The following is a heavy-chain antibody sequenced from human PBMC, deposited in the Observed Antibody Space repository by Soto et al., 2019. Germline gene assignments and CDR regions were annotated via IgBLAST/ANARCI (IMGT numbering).Heavy chain of an antibody. CDR1: GFTFSSYA. CDR2: ISGSGGST. J-gene: IGHJ3*02. D-gene: IGHD2-2*01. Sequence: EVQLLESGGGLVQPGGSLRLSCAASGFTFSSYAMRWFRQAPGKGLEWVSAISGSGGSTYYSDSVKGRFTISRDNSKNTRYLQMNSLRAEDTAVYYCARPPRGYQLPNAFDIWGQGTMVTVSS. V-gene: IGHV3-23*01. CDR3: ARPPRGYQLPNAFDI.